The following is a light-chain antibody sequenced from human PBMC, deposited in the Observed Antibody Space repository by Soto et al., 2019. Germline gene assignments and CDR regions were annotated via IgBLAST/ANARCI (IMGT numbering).Light chain of an antibody. CDR1: QSVRSSY. V-gene: IGKV3-20*01. J-gene: IGKJ2*01. CDR3: QQYSSSPGT. CDR2: GAS. Sequence: DIVLTQSPGTLSLSPGETATLSCRASQSVRSSYLSWYQQKPGQAPRLLIYGASSRATGIPDRFSGSGSGTDFTLTISRLQSEDFAVYSCQQYSSSPGTFGQGTKLEI.